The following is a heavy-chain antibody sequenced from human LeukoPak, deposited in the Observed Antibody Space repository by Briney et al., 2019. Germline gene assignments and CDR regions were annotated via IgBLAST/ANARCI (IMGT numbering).Heavy chain of an antibody. V-gene: IGHV4-30-4*01. Sequence: SETLSLTCTVSGGSISSGDYYWSWIRQPPGKGLEWIGYIYYSGSTYYNPSLKSRVTISVDTSENQFSLKLSSVTAADTAVYYCAREVDSSSSIHWFDPWGQGTLVTVSS. CDR3: AREVDSSSSIHWFDP. CDR2: IYYSGST. J-gene: IGHJ5*02. CDR1: GGSISSGDYY. D-gene: IGHD6-6*01.